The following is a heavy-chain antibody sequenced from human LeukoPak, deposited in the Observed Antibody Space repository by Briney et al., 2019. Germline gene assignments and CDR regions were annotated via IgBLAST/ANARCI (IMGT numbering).Heavy chain of an antibody. CDR1: GGSISSSNC. J-gene: IGHJ5*02. V-gene: IGHV4-4*02. D-gene: IGHD6-13*01. CDR2: IYHSGST. CDR3: ARDKAAAGTSCFDP. Sequence: SETLSLTCAVPGGSISSSNCWSWVRQPPGKGLEWIGEIYHSGSTNYNPSLKSRVIISVDKSKNQFSLKLSSVTAADTAVYYCARDKAAAGTSCFDPWGQGTLVTVSS.